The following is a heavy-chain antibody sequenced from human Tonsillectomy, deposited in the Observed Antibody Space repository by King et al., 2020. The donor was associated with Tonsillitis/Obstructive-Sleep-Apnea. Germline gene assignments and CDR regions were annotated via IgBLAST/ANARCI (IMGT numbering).Heavy chain of an antibody. V-gene: IGHV3-53*04. CDR3: ASNEGDSYGYHDY. CDR2: IYSGGST. J-gene: IGHJ4*02. CDR1: GFTVSSNY. D-gene: IGHD5-18*01. Sequence: VQLVESGGGLVQPGGSLRLSCAASGFTVSSNYMSWVRQAPGKGLEWVSVIYSGGSTYYADSVKGRFTISRHNSKNTLYLQMNSLRAEDTAVYYCASNEGDSYGYHDYWGQGTLVTVSS.